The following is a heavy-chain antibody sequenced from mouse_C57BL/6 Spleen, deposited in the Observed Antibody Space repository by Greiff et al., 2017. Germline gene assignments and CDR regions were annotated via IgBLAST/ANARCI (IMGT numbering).Heavy chain of an antibody. D-gene: IGHD1-1*01. J-gene: IGHJ4*01. Sequence: VQLQQSGPELVKPGDSVKISCKASGYSFTGYFMNWVMQSHGKSLEWIGRINPYNGDTFYNQKFKGKATLTVDKSSSTAHMELRSLTSEDSAVYYCASYYGSSDEAMDYWGQGTSVTVSS. CDR1: GYSFTGYF. CDR2: INPYNGDT. V-gene: IGHV1-20*01. CDR3: ASYYGSSDEAMDY.